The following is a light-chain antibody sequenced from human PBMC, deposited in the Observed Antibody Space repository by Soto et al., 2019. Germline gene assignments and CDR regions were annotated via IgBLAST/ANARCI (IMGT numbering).Light chain of an antibody. V-gene: IGKV3-15*01. CDR3: QQYNNWPPIP. CDR2: GAS. CDR1: QSVSSN. Sequence: EIVMTRSPASLSVSPGGRATLSCRASQSVSSNLAWYQQKPGQAPRLLIYGASTRATGIPARFSGSGSGTEFTLTISSLQSEDFAVYYCQQYNNWPPIPFGQRTRLEIK. J-gene: IGKJ5*01.